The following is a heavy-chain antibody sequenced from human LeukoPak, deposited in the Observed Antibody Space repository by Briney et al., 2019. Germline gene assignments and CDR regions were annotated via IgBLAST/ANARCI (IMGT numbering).Heavy chain of an antibody. J-gene: IGHJ4*02. D-gene: IGHD2-2*01. V-gene: IGHV1-2*02. CDR2: INPNSGGT. Sequence: ASVKVSCKASGYTVSDYYVHWVRQAPGQGLEWMGWINPNSGGTNYAQKFQGRVTMTRDTSISTAYMELSRLRSDDTAVYYCARDTWDIVVVPSYFDYWGQGTLVTVSS. CDR3: ARDTWDIVVVPSYFDY. CDR1: GYTVSDYY.